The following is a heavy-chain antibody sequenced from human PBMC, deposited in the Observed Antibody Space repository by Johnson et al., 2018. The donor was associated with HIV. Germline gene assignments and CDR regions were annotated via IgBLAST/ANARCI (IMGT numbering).Heavy chain of an antibody. CDR1: GFTFSSYG. V-gene: IGHV3-30*02. CDR3: AKDLGGYSSSWNNAFDI. D-gene: IGHD6-13*01. CDR2: IRYEGSNK. Sequence: QVQLVESGGGVVQPGGSLRLSCAASGFTFSSYGMHWVRQAPGKGLEWVAFIRYEGSNKYYAESVKGRFTISRDNSKNTLYLQMNSLRAEDTAVYYCAKDLGGYSSSWNNAFDIWGQGTMVTVSS. J-gene: IGHJ3*02.